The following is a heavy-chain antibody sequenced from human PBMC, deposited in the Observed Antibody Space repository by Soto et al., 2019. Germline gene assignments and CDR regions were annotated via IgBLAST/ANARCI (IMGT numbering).Heavy chain of an antibody. D-gene: IGHD3-10*01. Sequence: EVQLLESGGGLVQPGGSLRLSCAASGFTFSSYAMSWVRQAPGKGLEWVSAISGSGGSTYYADSVKGRFTIPRDNSKNTLYLQMNSLRAEDTAVYYCAKVSYGSGSYYPYFDYWGQGTLVTVSS. V-gene: IGHV3-23*01. CDR2: ISGSGGST. CDR3: AKVSYGSGSYYPYFDY. J-gene: IGHJ4*02. CDR1: GFTFSSYA.